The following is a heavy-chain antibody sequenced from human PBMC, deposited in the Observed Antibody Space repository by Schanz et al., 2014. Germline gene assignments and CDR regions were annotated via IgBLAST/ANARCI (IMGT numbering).Heavy chain of an antibody. CDR1: GFTFSRYN. CDR2: ISRSSGRI. V-gene: IGHV3-21*06. J-gene: IGHJ4*02. CDR3: ARVRYDILTDYYTEYYFDS. D-gene: IGHD3-9*01. Sequence: EVQLVESGGGLVKPGGSLRLSCAGTGFTFSRYNMNWVRQAPGRGLEWVSSISRSSGRIYYSDSVKGRFTISRDNAKNLVYLQMNSLRAEDTAVYYCARVRYDILTDYYTEYYFDSWGQGTLDAVSS.